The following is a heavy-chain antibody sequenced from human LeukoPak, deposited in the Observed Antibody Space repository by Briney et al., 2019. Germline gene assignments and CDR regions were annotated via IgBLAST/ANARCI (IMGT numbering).Heavy chain of an antibody. CDR3: AREQIDNPQYQHGMDV. Sequence: GGSLRLSCAASGFTFSSYGMHWVRQAPGKGLEWVAVIWLDGSSKYYADSVKGRFTISRDNSRNTLSLHMDSLRAEDTAVYYCAREQIDNPQYQHGMDVWGQGTTVTVSS. D-gene: IGHD1-1*01. CDR1: GFTFSSYG. V-gene: IGHV3-33*01. CDR2: IWLDGSSK. J-gene: IGHJ6*02.